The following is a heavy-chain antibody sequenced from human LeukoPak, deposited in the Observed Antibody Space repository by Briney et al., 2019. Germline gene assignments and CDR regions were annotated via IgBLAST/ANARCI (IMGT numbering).Heavy chain of an antibody. Sequence: SVKVPCKASGGTFSSYAISWVRQAPGQGLEWMGGIIPIFGTANYAQKFQGRVTITADESTSTAYMELSSLRSEDTAVYYCARGRLAVPYYFDYWGQGTLVTVSS. J-gene: IGHJ4*02. CDR1: GGTFSSYA. CDR3: ARGRLAVPYYFDY. D-gene: IGHD6-19*01. V-gene: IGHV1-69*13. CDR2: IIPIFGTA.